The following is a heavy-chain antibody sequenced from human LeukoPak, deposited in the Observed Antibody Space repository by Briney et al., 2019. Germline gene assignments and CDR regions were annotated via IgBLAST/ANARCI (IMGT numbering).Heavy chain of an antibody. J-gene: IGHJ4*02. Sequence: ASVKVSCKASGYTFTSYDINWVRQATGQGLEWMGWMNPNSGNTGYAQKFQGRVTMTRNTSISTAYMELSSLRSEDTAVYYCARTYYDFWSGYSDYYFDYWGQGTLVTVSS. D-gene: IGHD3-3*01. V-gene: IGHV1-8*01. CDR3: ARTYYDFWSGYSDYYFDY. CDR1: GYTFTSYD. CDR2: MNPNSGNT.